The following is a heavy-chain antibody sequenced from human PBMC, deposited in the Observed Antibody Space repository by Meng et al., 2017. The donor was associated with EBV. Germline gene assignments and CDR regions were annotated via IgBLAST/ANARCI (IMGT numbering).Heavy chain of an antibody. CDR3: AKSRGWDLLAWLDS. Sequence: EVQLLESGGALVQPGGSLRLSCTVSGFSFNTYGVAWVRQAPGKGPEWVAGIGGSGGIINYADSVKGRFTISTDKSKNTLFLQMNSLRVEDTAIYYYAKSRGWDLLAWLDSWGHGTLVTVSS. J-gene: IGHJ5*01. D-gene: IGHD2-15*01. CDR1: GFSFNTYG. CDR2: IGGSGGII. V-gene: IGHV3-23*01.